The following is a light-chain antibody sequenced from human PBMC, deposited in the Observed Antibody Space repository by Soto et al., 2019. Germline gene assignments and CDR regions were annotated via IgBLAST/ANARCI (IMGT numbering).Light chain of an antibody. Sequence: IVLTQSPGTLSLSPGERTTLSFRASQSISRYLAWYQQKPGQGPRLLIYGASSRATGTPDRFSGSGSGTDFTLTISSLEPEDFAVYYCQQRSNWPWTFGQGTKVDIK. CDR2: GAS. CDR3: QQRSNWPWT. CDR1: QSISRY. J-gene: IGKJ1*01. V-gene: IGKV3-11*01.